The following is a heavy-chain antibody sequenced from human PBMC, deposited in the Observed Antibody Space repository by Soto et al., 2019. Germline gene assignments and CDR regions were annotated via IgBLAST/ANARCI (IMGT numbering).Heavy chain of an antibody. CDR1: GGYLSSYY. D-gene: IGHD2-2*01. CDR2: VYFSGNT. J-gene: IGHJ5*02. V-gene: IGHV4-59*01. Sequence: PSETLSLSCAVSGGYLSSYYWTWVRHSPGKALEWIGYVYFSGNTNCNPSLTRRVTISKDQSKNQFSLSLASVTAANTAFYYCGSVRPSRYVLSWGQGALVTVSS. CDR3: GSVRPSRYVLS.